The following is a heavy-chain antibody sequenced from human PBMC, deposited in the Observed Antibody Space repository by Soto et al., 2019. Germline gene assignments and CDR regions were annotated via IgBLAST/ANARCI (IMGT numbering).Heavy chain of an antibody. CDR2: INPNSGGT. J-gene: IGHJ6*01. Sequence: DSRMVSYTASGYTFSDYYIHWVRQAPGQGLEWMGWINPNSGGTKYAPKFQGGVTMTRDTSITTAYMELSRLRSGDTAVYYCAREPATAKPEGVDFWGHRPPVPV. CDR1: GYTFSDYY. CDR3: AREPATAKPEGVDF. D-gene: IGHD1-1*01. V-gene: IGHV1-2*02.